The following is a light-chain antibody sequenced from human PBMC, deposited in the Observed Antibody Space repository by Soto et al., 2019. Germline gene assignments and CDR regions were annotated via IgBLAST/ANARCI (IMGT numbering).Light chain of an antibody. V-gene: IGLV2-14*01. J-gene: IGLJ1*01. CDR2: EVS. Sequence: QSALTQPASVSGSPGQSITISCTGTSSDVGGYDYDSWYQLHPGKAPKLMVFEVSNRPSGVSYRFSGSKSGNTASLTISGLQAEDEADYFCSSYSISTAYLFGTGTKVTVL. CDR1: SSDVGGYDY. CDR3: SSYSISTAYL.